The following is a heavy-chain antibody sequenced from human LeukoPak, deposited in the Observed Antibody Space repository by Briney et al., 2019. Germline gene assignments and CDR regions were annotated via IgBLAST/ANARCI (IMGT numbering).Heavy chain of an antibody. J-gene: IGHJ4*02. Sequence: GGSLRLSCAASGFTFSSYTMNWVRQAPGRGLEWVAYIRSSGSSMNYADSVKGRFNISRDNAKNSLFLQMNSLRVEDTAVYYCVGPGDCSSDSCFPYWGQGTLVTVSS. D-gene: IGHD2-2*01. CDR3: VGPGDCSSDSCFPY. CDR2: IRSSGSSM. CDR1: GFTFSSYT. V-gene: IGHV3-48*04.